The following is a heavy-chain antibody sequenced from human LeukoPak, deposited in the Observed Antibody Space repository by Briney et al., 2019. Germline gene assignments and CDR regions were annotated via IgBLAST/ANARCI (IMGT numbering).Heavy chain of an antibody. J-gene: IGHJ6*02. CDR1: GFTFSSYG. CDR3: ARGSCSSTSCYRGDYYYGMDV. D-gene: IGHD2-2*01. CDR2: IWYDGSNK. V-gene: IGHV3-33*01. Sequence: QPGGSLRLSCAASGFTFSSYGMHWVRQAPGKGLEWVAVIWYDGSNKYYADSVKGRFTISRDNSKNTLYLQMNSLRAEDTAVYYCARGSCSSTSCYRGDYYYGMDVWGQGTTVTVSS.